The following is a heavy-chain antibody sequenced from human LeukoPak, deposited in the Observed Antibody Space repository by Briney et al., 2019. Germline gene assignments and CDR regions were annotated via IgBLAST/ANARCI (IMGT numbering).Heavy chain of an antibody. D-gene: IGHD3-22*01. CDR3: ARGDDSGYYDYFDY. CDR1: GFTVDSNY. V-gene: IGHV3-53*01. J-gene: IGHJ4*02. CDR2: IYTGGNT. Sequence: GGSLRLSCAASGFTVDSNYLSWVRQAPGKGLEWVSTIYTGGNTYYAASVEGRFTISRDFSKNTVFLHMNSLRAEDTAMYYCARGDDSGYYDYFDYWGQGALVTVSS.